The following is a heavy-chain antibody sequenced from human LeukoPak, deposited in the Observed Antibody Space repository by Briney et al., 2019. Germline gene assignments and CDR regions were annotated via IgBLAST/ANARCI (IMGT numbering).Heavy chain of an antibody. V-gene: IGHV3-48*01. J-gene: IGHJ4*02. CDR2: ISSSSSTI. D-gene: IGHD3-10*01. CDR1: GDSISTSN. CDR3: ARVGGSGSY. Sequence: PSETLSLTCAVSGDSISTSNSYWGWIRRPPGKGLEWVSYISSSSSTIYYADSVKGRFTISRDNAKNSLYLQMNSLRAEDTAVYYCARVGGSGSYWGQGTLVTVSS.